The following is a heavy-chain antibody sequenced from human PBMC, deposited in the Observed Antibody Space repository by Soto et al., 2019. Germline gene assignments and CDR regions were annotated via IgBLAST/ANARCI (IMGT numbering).Heavy chain of an antibody. CDR3: AREVTVASYSFDF. CDR1: GGTFNNYA. CDR2: IIPIFNSA. J-gene: IGHJ4*02. Sequence: QVQLVQSGAEVKRPGSSVKVSCKASGGTFNNYALSWVRQAPGQGLEWMGGIIPIFNSANYAQKFQGRVTITADDSTSKAYMELRSLRPDDTAVYYCAREVTVASYSFDFWGQGTLVTVSS. V-gene: IGHV1-69*01. D-gene: IGHD5-12*01.